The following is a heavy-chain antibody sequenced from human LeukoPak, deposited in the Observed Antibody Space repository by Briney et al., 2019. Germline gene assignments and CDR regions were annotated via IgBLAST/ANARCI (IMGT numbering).Heavy chain of an antibody. CDR1: GYTFTSYD. CDR2: MNPNSGNT. D-gene: IGHD3-10*01. CDR3: ARGPTTPNHGLLWYLPSYYYYGMDV. V-gene: IGHV1-8*01. J-gene: IGHJ6*02. Sequence: GASVKVSCKASGYTFTSYDINWVRQATGQGLEWMGWMNPNSGNTGYAQKFQGRVTMTRNTSISTAYMELSSLRSEDTAVYYCARGPTTPNHGLLWYLPSYYYYGMDVWGQGTTVTVSS.